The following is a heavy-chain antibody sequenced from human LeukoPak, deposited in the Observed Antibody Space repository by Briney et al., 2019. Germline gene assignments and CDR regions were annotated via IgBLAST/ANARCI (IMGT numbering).Heavy chain of an antibody. V-gene: IGHV4-59*08. CDR3: ARRTTVVTLAFDI. D-gene: IGHD4-23*01. CDR1: GGSISSYY. J-gene: IGHJ3*02. CDR2: IYYSGST. Sequence: SETLSLTCTVSGGSISSYYWSWIRQPPGKGLEWIGYIYYSGSTNYNPSLKSRVTISVDTSKHQFSLKLSSVTAADTAVYYCARRTTVVTLAFDIWGQGTMVTVSS.